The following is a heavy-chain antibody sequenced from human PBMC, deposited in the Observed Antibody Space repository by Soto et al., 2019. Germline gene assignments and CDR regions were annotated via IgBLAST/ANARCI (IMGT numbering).Heavy chain of an antibody. CDR1: GGSVNSGGYY. D-gene: IGHD2-2*01. CDR2: IDYSGYT. J-gene: IGHJ4*02. Sequence: VQLQESGPGLVKRSQTLSLTCTVSGGSVNSGGYYWIWIRQHPGKGLEWIGHIDYSGYTSYNPSLKSPLTVSVDTSKTQFSLRLTSVTAADAALYYCATSYCRSTNCPYYFDYWGQGTLVTVSS. CDR3: ATSYCRSTNCPYYFDY. V-gene: IGHV4-31*01.